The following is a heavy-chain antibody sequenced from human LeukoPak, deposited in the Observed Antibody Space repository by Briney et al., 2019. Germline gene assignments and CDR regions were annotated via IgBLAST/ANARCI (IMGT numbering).Heavy chain of an antibody. CDR2: ISGSGGST. CDR1: GFTFSSYA. Sequence: GGSLRLSCAASGFTFSSYAMSWVRQAPGKGLEWVSAISGSGGSTYYADSVKGRSTISRDNSKNTLYLQMNSLRAEDTAVYYCASSGYYYEPIDYWGQGTLVTVSS. D-gene: IGHD3-22*01. V-gene: IGHV3-23*01. CDR3: ASSGYYYEPIDY. J-gene: IGHJ4*02.